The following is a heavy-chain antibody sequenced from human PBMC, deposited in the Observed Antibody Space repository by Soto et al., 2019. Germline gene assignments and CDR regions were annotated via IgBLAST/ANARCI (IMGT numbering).Heavy chain of an antibody. CDR3: AKVTMIVVVIMYFDY. V-gene: IGHV3-23*01. CDR2: ISGSGGST. D-gene: IGHD3-22*01. J-gene: IGHJ4*02. CDR1: GFTFSSYA. Sequence: GGSLRLSCAASGFTFSSYAMSWVRQAPGKGLEWVSAISGSGGSTYYADSVKGRFTISRDNSKNTLYLQMDSLRAEDTAVYYCAKVTMIVVVIMYFDYWGQGTLVTVSS.